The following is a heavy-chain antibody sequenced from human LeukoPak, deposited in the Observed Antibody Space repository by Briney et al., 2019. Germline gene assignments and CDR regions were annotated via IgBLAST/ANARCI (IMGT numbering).Heavy chain of an antibody. CDR1: GYTFTGYY. CDR2: LNPNSGGT. Sequence: GASVKVSCKASGYTFTGYYMHWVRQAPGQGLEWMGRLNPNSGGTNYAQKFPGRVTMTRDTSISTAYMELSRLRSDDTAIYYCARQGMWGAFDFWGQGTMVTVPS. D-gene: IGHD1-26*01. J-gene: IGHJ3*01. V-gene: IGHV1-2*06. CDR3: ARQGMWGAFDF.